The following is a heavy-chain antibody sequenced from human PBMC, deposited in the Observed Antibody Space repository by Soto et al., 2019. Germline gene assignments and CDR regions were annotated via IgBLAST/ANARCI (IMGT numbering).Heavy chain of an antibody. CDR1: GGSFSGYY. CDR3: AGKGPTYYDFWSGPTYNWFDP. J-gene: IGHJ5*02. D-gene: IGHD3-3*01. V-gene: IGHV4-34*01. CDR2: INHSGST. Sequence: QVQLQQWGAGLLKPSETLSLTCAVYGGSFSGYYWSWIRQPPGKGLEWIGEINHSGSTNYNPSLKSLLTISVDTSKNQFSRKLSSVTAADTAVYYCAGKGPTYYDFWSGPTYNWFDPWGQGTLVTVSS.